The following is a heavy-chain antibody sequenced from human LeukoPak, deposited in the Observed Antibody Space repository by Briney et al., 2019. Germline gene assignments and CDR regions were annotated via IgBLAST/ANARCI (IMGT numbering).Heavy chain of an antibody. CDR3: ARLRDYYAPMDV. D-gene: IGHD2-21*02. CDR1: GGSISSYY. J-gene: IGHJ6*02. CDR2: IYYSGST. Sequence: PSETLSLTCTVSGGSISSYYWSWIRQPPGKGLEWIGYIYYSGSTNYNPSLKSRVTISVDTSKNQFSLKLSSVTAADTAVYYCARLRDYYAPMDVWGQGTTVTVSS. V-gene: IGHV4-59*01.